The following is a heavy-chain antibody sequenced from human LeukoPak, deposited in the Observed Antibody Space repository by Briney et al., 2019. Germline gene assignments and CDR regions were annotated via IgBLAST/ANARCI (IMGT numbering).Heavy chain of an antibody. D-gene: IGHD6-19*01. Sequence: GGSLRLSCAASGFTFSSYATSWVRQAPGKGLEWVSAISGSGGSTYYADSVKGRFTISRDNSKNTLYLQMNSLRAEDTAVYYCAKPSSRQWLVRVLFDYWGQGTLVTVSS. CDR2: ISGSGGST. V-gene: IGHV3-23*01. CDR1: GFTFSSYA. CDR3: AKPSSRQWLVRVLFDY. J-gene: IGHJ4*02.